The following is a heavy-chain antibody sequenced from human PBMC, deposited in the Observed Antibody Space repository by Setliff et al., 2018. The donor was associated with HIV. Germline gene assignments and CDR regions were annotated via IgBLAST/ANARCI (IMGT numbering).Heavy chain of an antibody. D-gene: IGHD3-3*01. Sequence: GGSLRLSCEASGFTFSTYSMNWVRQAPGKGLEWVSSISSSSRSKYCADSVKGRFTISRDNAKNSLYLQMNSLTAEDTAVYYCARDVSWRVRTYIDYWGQGALVTVSS. CDR1: GFTFSTYS. CDR3: ARDVSWRVRTYIDY. CDR2: ISSSSRSK. V-gene: IGHV3-21*01. J-gene: IGHJ4*02.